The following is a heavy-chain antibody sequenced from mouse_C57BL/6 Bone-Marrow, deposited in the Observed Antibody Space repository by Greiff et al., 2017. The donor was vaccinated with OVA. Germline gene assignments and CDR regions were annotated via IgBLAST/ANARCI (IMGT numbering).Heavy chain of an antibody. V-gene: IGHV1-80*01. CDR2: IYPGDGDT. CDR3: ARRVYYDYGWFAY. J-gene: IGHJ3*01. Sequence: VKLVESGAELVKPGASVKISCKASGYAFSSYWMNWVKQRPGKGLEWIGQIYPGDGDTNYNGKFKGKATLTADKSSSTAYMQLSSLTSEDSAVYFCARRVYYDYGWFAYWGQGTLVTVSA. CDR1: GYAFSSYW. D-gene: IGHD2-4*01.